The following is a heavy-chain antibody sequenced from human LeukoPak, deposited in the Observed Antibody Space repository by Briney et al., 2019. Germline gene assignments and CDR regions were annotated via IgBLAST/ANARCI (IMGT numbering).Heavy chain of an antibody. J-gene: IGHJ4*02. D-gene: IGHD2-15*01. CDR3: AKGAGECSGGSCYGVD. CDR2: ISYDGTKK. V-gene: IGHV3-30*18. CDR1: GFIFSSYG. Sequence: GRSLRLSCAASGFIFSSYGIHWVRQAPGKGLEWVAVISYDGTKKCYGDSVKGRFTISRDNSKNTVFLQMNSLRAEDTAVYYCAKGAGECSGGSCYGVDWGQGTLVTVSS.